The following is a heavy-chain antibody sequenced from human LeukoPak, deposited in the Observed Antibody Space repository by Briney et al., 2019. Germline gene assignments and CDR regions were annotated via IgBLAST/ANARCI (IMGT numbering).Heavy chain of an antibody. CDR3: ATRYCSGGSCPNYYYYYINV. Sequence: ASVKVSCKVSGYALTELSMHWVRQAPGKGLEWMGGFDPEVGKTIYAQKFQGRVTMTEDTSTDTAYMELSSLRSEDTAVYYCATRYCSGGSCPNYYYYYINVWGKGTTVTISS. V-gene: IGHV1-24*01. J-gene: IGHJ6*03. CDR2: FDPEVGKT. CDR1: GYALTELS. D-gene: IGHD2-15*01.